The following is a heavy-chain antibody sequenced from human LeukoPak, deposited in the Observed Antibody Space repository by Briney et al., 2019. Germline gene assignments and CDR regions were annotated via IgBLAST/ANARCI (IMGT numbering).Heavy chain of an antibody. CDR1: GFAFSTYS. J-gene: IGHJ4*02. CDR3: AKQLGYCSDGSCYFPY. D-gene: IGHD2-15*01. V-gene: IGHV3-48*01. Sequence: GGSLRLSCAASGFAFSTYSMNWVRQAPGNGLEWVSSISSSAATIHYADSVKGRFTISRDNAKNSLYLQMNSLRAEDTAVYYCAKQLGYCSDGSCYFPYWGQGTLVTVSS. CDR2: ISSSAATI.